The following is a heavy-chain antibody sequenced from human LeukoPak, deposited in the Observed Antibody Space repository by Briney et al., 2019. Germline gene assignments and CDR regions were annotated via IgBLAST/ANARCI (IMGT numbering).Heavy chain of an antibody. CDR1: GFTFSSYS. J-gene: IGHJ6*03. V-gene: IGHV3-21*01. D-gene: IGHD5-18*01. CDR3: AREVLDVDATMTNHYYYMDV. CDR2: ISTSDSYM. Sequence: GGSLRLSCAASGFTFSSYSMNWVRQAPGKGLEWVSSISTSDSYMYYGDSVRGRFTISRDNTRNSVYLQMNSLRAEDTAVYYCAREVLDVDATMTNHYYYMDVWGKGTTVTVSS.